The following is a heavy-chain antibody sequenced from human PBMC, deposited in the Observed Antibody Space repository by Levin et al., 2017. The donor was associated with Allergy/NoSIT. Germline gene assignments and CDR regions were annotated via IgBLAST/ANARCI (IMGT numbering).Heavy chain of an antibody. J-gene: IGHJ4*02. V-gene: IGHV4-39*07. Sequence: SQTLSLTCTVSGGSINRTSYYWSWLRQPPGKGLEWIGNIYYSGNTYNSPSLKSRVTMSIDTSRNQFSLNLNSVTPAHTAVYYCARESRLFGSGTNMIDDWGQGTLVTVSS. CDR3: ARESRLFGSGTNMIDD. D-gene: IGHD3-10*01. CDR1: GGSINRTSYY. CDR2: IYYSGNT.